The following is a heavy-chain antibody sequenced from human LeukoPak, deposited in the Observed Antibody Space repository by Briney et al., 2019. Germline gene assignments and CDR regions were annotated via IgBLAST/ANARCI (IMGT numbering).Heavy chain of an antibody. CDR2: MNPNSGNT. V-gene: IGHV1-8*03. D-gene: IGHD6-19*01. Sequence: ASVKVSCKASGYTFTSYGISWVRQAPGQGLEWMGWMNPNSGNTGYAQKFQGRVTITRNTSISTAYMELSSLRSEDTAVYYCARVRSMGYSSGWSSWGQGTLVTVSS. CDR1: GYTFTSYG. CDR3: ARVRSMGYSSGWSS. J-gene: IGHJ4*02.